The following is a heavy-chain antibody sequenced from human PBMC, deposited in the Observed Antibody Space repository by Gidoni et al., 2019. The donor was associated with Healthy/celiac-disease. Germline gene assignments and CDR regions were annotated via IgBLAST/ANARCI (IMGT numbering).Heavy chain of an antibody. CDR3: ARDRYHRNYYDSSGYYYGYYFDY. Sequence: QVQLVESGGGVVQPGRSLRLSCAASGFTFSSYAMHWVRKAPGKGLEWVAVISYDGSNKYYADSVKGRFTISRDNSKNTLYLQMNSLRAEDTAVYYCARDRYHRNYYDSSGYYYGYYFDYWGQGTLVTVSS. V-gene: IGHV3-30-3*01. CDR1: GFTFSSYA. J-gene: IGHJ4*02. CDR2: ISYDGSNK. D-gene: IGHD3-22*01.